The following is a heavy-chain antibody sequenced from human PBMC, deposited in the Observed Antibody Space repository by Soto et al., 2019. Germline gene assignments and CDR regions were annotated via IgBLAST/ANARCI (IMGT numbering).Heavy chain of an antibody. CDR3: ARGAAAAGYFDY. J-gene: IGHJ4*02. CDR2: ISYDGSNK. Sequence: LRLSWSSSGFTFSSYAMHWVRQAPGKGLEWVAVISYDGSNKYYADSVKGLFTISRDNSKNTLYLQMNSLRAEDTAVYYCARGAAAAGYFDYWGQGTLVTVSS. V-gene: IGHV3-30-3*01. CDR1: GFTFSSYA. D-gene: IGHD6-13*01.